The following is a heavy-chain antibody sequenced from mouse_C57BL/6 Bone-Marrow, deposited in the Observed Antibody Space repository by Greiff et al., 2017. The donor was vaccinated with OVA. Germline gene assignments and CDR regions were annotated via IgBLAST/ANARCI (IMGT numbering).Heavy chain of an antibody. D-gene: IGHD2-10*02. J-gene: IGHJ4*01. CDR3: ARPSHYYAMDY. CDR2: ISSGSSTI. Sequence: EVQLVESGGGLVKPGGSLKLSCAASGFTFSDYGMHWVRQAPEKGLEWVAYISSGSSTIYYADTVKGRFTISRDNAKNTLFLQMTSLRSEDTAMYYCARPSHYYAMDYWGQGTSVTVSS. CDR1: GFTFSDYG. V-gene: IGHV5-17*01.